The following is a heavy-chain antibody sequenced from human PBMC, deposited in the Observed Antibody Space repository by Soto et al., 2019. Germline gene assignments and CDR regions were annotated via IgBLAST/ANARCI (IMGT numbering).Heavy chain of an antibody. D-gene: IGHD6-19*01. CDR2: IIPIFGTA. Sequence: SVKVSCKASGGTFSSYAISWVRQAPGQGLEWMGGIIPIFGTANYAQKFQGRVTITADESTSTAYMELSSLRSEDTAVYYCARDGSGWYRDYYYYGMDVWGQGTTVTVSS. CDR3: ARDGSGWYRDYYYYGMDV. J-gene: IGHJ6*02. V-gene: IGHV1-69*13. CDR1: GGTFSSYA.